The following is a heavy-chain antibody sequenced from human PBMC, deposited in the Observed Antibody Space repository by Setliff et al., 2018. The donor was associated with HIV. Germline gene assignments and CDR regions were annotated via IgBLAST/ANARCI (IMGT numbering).Heavy chain of an antibody. Sequence: QPGGSLRFSCAASGFTFSNYGIHWVRQAPGKGLEWVAFIPYDGSNKYYGDSVKGRFTISRDNSKNTVYLQMNSLRPEDTALYYCAKDFGYSSGWYLVSGVFDIWGQGTMVTVSS. J-gene: IGHJ3*02. D-gene: IGHD6-19*01. CDR2: IPYDGSNK. V-gene: IGHV3-30*02. CDR1: GFTFSNYG. CDR3: AKDFGYSSGWYLVSGVFDI.